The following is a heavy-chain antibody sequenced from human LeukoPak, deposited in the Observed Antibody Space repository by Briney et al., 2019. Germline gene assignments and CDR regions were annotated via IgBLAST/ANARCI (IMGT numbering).Heavy chain of an antibody. CDR1: GGSISSYY. D-gene: IGHD3-10*01. CDR3: ARRRANYYGSWSPDY. CDR2: IYYSGST. V-gene: IGHV4-59*12. J-gene: IGHJ4*02. Sequence: SETLSLTCTVFGGSISSYYWSWIRQPPGKGLEWIGYIYYSGSTNYNPSLKSRVTISVDTSKNQFSLKLSSVTAADTAVYYCARRRANYYGSWSPDYWGQGTLVTVSS.